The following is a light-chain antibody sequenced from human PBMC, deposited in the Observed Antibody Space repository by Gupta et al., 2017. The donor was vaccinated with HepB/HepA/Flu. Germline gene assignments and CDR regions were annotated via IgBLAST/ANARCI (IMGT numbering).Light chain of an antibody. CDR1: SGSVFTSYY. CDR2: STN. Sequence: VVTQESSFSVSPGGTVTLTCGLSSGSVFTSYYASWYQQTPGQAPRTLIYSTNSRSSGVPDRFSGSIGGNTAALTITGAQEEEESDYYGMRYRCDVISVFGGGTKLTVL. J-gene: IGLJ3*02. CDR3: MRYRCDVISV. V-gene: IGLV8-61*01.